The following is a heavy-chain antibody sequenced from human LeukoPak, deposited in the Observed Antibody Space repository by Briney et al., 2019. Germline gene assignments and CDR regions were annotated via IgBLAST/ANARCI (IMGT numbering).Heavy chain of an antibody. J-gene: IGHJ4*02. CDR3: ARDSGMVAAGYYFDY. Sequence: SETLSLTCTVSGGSISSSSYYWGWIRQPPGKGLEWTGSIYYSGSTYYNPSLKSRVTISVDTSKNQFSLKLSSVTAADTAVYYCARDSGMVAAGYYFDYWGQGTLVTVSS. D-gene: IGHD2-15*01. CDR2: IYYSGST. CDR1: GGSISSSSYY. V-gene: IGHV4-39*07.